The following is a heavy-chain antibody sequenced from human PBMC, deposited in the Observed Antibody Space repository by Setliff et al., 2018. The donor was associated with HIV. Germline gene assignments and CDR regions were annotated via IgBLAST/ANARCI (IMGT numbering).Heavy chain of an antibody. V-gene: IGHV1-18*01. CDR1: GYIFANYG. Sequence: ASVKVSCKASGYIFANYGISWVRQAPGQGLEWMGWISAYNGDTRYAQKLQGRVTMTTDTSTSTAYMELWSLRSDDTAVYYCARDWVAAAGVMGDYWGQGTLVTVSS. CDR2: ISAYNGDT. D-gene: IGHD6-13*01. J-gene: IGHJ4*02. CDR3: ARDWVAAAGVMGDY.